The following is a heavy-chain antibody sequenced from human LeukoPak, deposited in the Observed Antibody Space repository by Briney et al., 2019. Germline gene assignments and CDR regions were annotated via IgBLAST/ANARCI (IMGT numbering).Heavy chain of an antibody. D-gene: IGHD2-2*01. Sequence: GGSLRLSCAASGFTFSNYAMSWVRQAPGKGLVWISSIDGSGGSTNYADSVKGRFTISRDNSKNTLYLQMNSLRADDTAVYYCAKGHCSGTTCYGWFDPWGQGTLVTVSS. CDR1: GFTFSNYA. CDR3: AKGHCSGTTCYGWFDP. CDR2: IDGSGGST. V-gene: IGHV3-23*01. J-gene: IGHJ5*01.